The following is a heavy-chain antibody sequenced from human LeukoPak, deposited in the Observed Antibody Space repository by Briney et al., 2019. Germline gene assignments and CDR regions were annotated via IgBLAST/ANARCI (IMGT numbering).Heavy chain of an antibody. D-gene: IGHD3-22*01. CDR3: ARGGRMIVDAFDI. J-gene: IGHJ3*02. CDR2: IIPILRIA. V-gene: IGHV1-69*04. Sequence: EASVKVSCKASGGTFNSYSISWVRQAPGQGREWMGRIIPILRIANYAQKFQGRVTITADKSTSTAYMELSSLRSEDTAVYYCARGGRMIVDAFDIWGQGTMVTVSS. CDR1: GGTFNSYS.